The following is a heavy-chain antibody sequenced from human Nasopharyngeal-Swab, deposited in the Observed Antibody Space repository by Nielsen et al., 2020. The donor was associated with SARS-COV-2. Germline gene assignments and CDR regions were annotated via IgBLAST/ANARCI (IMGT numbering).Heavy chain of an antibody. Sequence: SETLSLTCTVSGASISSYYWSWIRQPPGKGLEWIGYIYYSGSTNYNPSLKSRVTISVDTSKNQFSLKLSSVTAADTAVYYCARMYYDILTGYYRVGYYDYMDVWGKGTTVTVSS. D-gene: IGHD3-9*01. CDR3: ARMYYDILTGYYRVGYYDYMDV. CDR2: IYYSGST. CDR1: GASISSYY. V-gene: IGHV4-59*01. J-gene: IGHJ6*03.